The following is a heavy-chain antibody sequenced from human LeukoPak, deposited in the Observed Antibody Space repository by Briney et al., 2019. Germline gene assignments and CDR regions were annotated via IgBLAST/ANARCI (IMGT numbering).Heavy chain of an antibody. Sequence: PGGSLRLSCVASGFTFSSYWMSWVRQAPGKGPEWVANLKQDGSEKHYVDSVKGRFTISRDNAKNSLYLQMNSLRAEDTAVYYCARDRAEGSIDYWGQGTLVTVSS. CDR2: LKQDGSEK. J-gene: IGHJ4*02. CDR1: GFTFSSYW. V-gene: IGHV3-7*01. CDR3: ARDRAEGSIDY. D-gene: IGHD2-15*01.